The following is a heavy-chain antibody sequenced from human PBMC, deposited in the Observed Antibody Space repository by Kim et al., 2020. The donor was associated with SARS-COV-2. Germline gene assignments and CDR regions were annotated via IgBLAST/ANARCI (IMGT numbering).Heavy chain of an antibody. D-gene: IGHD2-15*01. CDR1: GFTFSSYA. CDR2: ISGSGGST. Sequence: GGSLRLSCAASGFTFSSYAMSWVRQAPGKGLEWVSAISGSGGSTYYADSVKGRFTISRDNSKNTLYLQMNSLRAEDTAVYYCAKWGVEDIVVVVAATHFDYWGQGTLVTVSS. CDR3: AKWGVEDIVVVVAATHFDY. V-gene: IGHV3-23*01. J-gene: IGHJ4*02.